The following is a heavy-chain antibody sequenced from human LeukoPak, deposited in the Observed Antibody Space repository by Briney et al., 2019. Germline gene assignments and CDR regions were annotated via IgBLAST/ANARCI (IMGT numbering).Heavy chain of an antibody. Sequence: PGGSLRLSCAASGFTFNNYGMSWVRQAPGKGLEWVSVISGSGSSTYYADSVKGRFTISRDNSKNMLYLQVNSLRAEDTAVYYCARGLLWDYMDVWGKGTTVTVSS. J-gene: IGHJ6*03. CDR1: GFTFNNYG. V-gene: IGHV3-23*01. D-gene: IGHD2-15*01. CDR2: ISGSGSST. CDR3: ARGLLWDYMDV.